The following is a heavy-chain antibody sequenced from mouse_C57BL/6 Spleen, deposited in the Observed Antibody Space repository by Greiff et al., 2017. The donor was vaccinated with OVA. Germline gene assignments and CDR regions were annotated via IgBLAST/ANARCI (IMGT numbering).Heavy chain of an antibody. CDR3: ASLYDYEDYYAMDY. CDR1: GFSLTSYA. CDR2: IWTGGGT. D-gene: IGHD2-4*01. J-gene: IGHJ4*01. V-gene: IGHV2-9-1*01. Sequence: VQLQQSGPGLVAPSQSLSITCTVSGFSLTSYAISWVRQPPGKGLEWLGVIWTGGGTNYNSALKSRLSISKDNSKSQVFLKMNSLQTDDTARYYCASLYDYEDYYAMDYWGQGTSVTVSS.